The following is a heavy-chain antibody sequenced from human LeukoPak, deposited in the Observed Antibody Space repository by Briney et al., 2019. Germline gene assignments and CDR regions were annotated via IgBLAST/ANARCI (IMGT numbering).Heavy chain of an antibody. CDR3: AREPFGVVDPPFDY. CDR2: IYYSGST. CDR1: GGSISSSSYY. V-gene: IGHV4-39*07. J-gene: IGHJ4*02. D-gene: IGHD3-3*01. Sequence: PSETLSLTCTVSGGSISSSSYYWGWIRQPPGKGLEWIGSIYYSGSTYYNPSLKSRVTISVDTSKNQFSLKLSSVTAADTAVYYCAREPFGVVDPPFDYWGQGTLVTVSS.